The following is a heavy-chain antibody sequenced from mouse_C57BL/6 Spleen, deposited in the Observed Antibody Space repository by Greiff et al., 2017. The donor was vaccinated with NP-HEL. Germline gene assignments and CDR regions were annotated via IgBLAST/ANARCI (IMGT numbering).Heavy chain of an antibody. CDR1: GYTFTSYG. D-gene: IGHD4-1*01. J-gene: IGHJ3*01. V-gene: IGHV1-81*01. CDR3: AVNWEVAY. CDR2: IYPRSGNT. Sequence: VQGVESGAELARPGASVKLSCKASGYTFTSYGISWVKQRTGQGLEWIGEIYPRSGNTYYNEKFKGKATLTADKSSSTAYMELRSLTSEDSAVYFCAVNWEVAYWGQGTLVTVSA.